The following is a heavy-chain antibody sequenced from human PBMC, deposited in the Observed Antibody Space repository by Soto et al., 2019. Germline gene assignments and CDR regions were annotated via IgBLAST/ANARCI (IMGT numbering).Heavy chain of an antibody. D-gene: IGHD2-2*01. V-gene: IGHV1-69*06. J-gene: IGHJ5*02. CDR1: GVTFSSYA. Sequence: QVQLVQSGAEVKKPGSSVKLSCKPSGVTFSSYAISWVRQAPGQGLEWVGVIIPIFGTANSAPKFHGRVTITAYKTTRTAYMKHSRLRSEDSAVYYSERVDSSSVVVPSEPGWFWPWG. CDR3: ERVDSSSVVVPSEPGWFWP. CDR2: IIPIFGTA.